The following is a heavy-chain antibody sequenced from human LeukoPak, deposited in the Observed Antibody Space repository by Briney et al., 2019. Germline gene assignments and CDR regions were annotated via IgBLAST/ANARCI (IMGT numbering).Heavy chain of an antibody. CDR1: GFTFSSYA. J-gene: IGHJ6*02. CDR3: ARDLDTAMVYYYGMDV. V-gene: IGHV3-30-3*01. D-gene: IGHD5-18*01. Sequence: GGSLRLSCAASGFTFSSYAMHWVRQAPGKGLEWVAVISYDGSNKYYADSVKGRFTISRDNYKNTLYLQMNSLRAEDTAVYYCARDLDTAMVYYYGMDVWGQGTTVTVSS. CDR2: ISYDGSNK.